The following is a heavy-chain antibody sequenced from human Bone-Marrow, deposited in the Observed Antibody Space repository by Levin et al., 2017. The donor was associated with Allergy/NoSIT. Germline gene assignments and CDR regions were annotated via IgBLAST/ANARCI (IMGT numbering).Heavy chain of an antibody. CDR1: GFTFSSYW. J-gene: IGHJ4*02. D-gene: IGHD1-14*01. CDR3: ARDKLRPGGTGSCDC. CDR2: IKQDGSEK. V-gene: IGHV3-7*01. Sequence: GGSLRLSCAASGFTFSSYWMSWVRQAPGKGLEWVANIKQDGSEKNYVDSVKGRFSISRDNAKNSLYLQMNSLGAEDTAVYYCARDKLRPGGTGSCDCWGQGTLVTVSS.